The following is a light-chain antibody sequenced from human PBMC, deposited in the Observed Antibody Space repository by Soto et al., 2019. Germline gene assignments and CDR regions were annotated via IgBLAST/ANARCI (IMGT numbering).Light chain of an antibody. V-gene: IGKV1-5*03. CDR1: QSIGSW. CDR2: KES. Sequence: DIQMTQSPSTLSASVGDRVTITCRASQSIGSWLAWYQQKPGKAPKFLIYKESTLESGVPSRFSGSGSGTEFTLTISSLQPDDFATYYCQQYETYWTFGQGTKVEIK. J-gene: IGKJ1*01. CDR3: QQYETYWT.